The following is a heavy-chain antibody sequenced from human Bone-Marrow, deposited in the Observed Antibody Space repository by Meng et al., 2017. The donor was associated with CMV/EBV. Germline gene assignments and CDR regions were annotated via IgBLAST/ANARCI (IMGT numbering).Heavy chain of an antibody. J-gene: IGHJ6*02. CDR1: GFTFSSYD. CDR2: IGTAGDT. V-gene: IGHV3-13*01. Sequence: GGSLRLSCAASGFTFSSYDMHWVRQATGKGLEWVSAIGTAGDTYYPGSVKGRFTISRENAKNSLYLQMNSLRAEDTAVYYCARGYCSSISCYSPAIYYYHYYGMDVWGQGTTVTVSS. CDR3: ARGYCSSISCYSPAIYYYHYYGMDV. D-gene: IGHD2-2*02.